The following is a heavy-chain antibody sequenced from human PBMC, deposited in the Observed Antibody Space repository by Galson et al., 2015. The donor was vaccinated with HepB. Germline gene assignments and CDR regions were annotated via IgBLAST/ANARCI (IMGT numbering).Heavy chain of an antibody. CDR2: ISGSGGST. D-gene: IGHD1-7*01. CDR3: AKDPPWNYVGYYYYGMDV. J-gene: IGHJ6*02. V-gene: IGHV3-23*01. Sequence: SLRLSCAASGFTFSSYAMSWVRQAPGKGLEWVSAISGSGGSTYYADSVKGRFTISRDNSKNTLYLQMNSLRAEDTAVYYCAKDPPWNYVGYYYYGMDVWGQVTTVTVSS. CDR1: GFTFSSYA.